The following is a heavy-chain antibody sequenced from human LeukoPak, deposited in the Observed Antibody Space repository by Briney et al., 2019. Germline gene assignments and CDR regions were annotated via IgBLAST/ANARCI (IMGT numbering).Heavy chain of an antibody. V-gene: IGHV3-30*18. CDR3: AKDDFSVQRTFES. CDR2: ISYDGSNK. Sequence: GRSLRLSCAASGFTFSNYGMHWGRQAPGEGLEWVAVISYDGSNKYYIDSVMGRFSISRGNSENTLSLHMKGLRDEDTAVYFCAKDDFSVQRTFESWGQGTLVTGSS. J-gene: IGHJ4*02. CDR1: GFTFSNYG. D-gene: IGHD3/OR15-3a*01.